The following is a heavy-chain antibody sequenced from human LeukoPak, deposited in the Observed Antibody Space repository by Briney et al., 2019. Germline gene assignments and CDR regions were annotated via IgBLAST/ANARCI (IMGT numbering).Heavy chain of an antibody. D-gene: IGHD2-21*02. V-gene: IGHV3-30-3*01. J-gene: IGHJ4*02. Sequence: GRSLRLSCAASGFTFSSYAMHWVRQAPGKGLEWVAVISYDGSNKYYADSVKGRFIISRDNSKNTLYLQMNSLRAEDTAVYYCARDQNIVVVTGAFDYWGQGTLVTVSS. CDR2: ISYDGSNK. CDR1: GFTFSSYA. CDR3: ARDQNIVVVTGAFDY.